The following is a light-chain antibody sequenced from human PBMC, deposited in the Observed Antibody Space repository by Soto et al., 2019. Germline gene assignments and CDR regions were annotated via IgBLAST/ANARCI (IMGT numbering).Light chain of an antibody. Sequence: IHMTHSPSTLSASLGDIVTITFRASQSISSWLAWYQQKPGKAPKLLIYKASSLESGVPSRFSGSGSGTDFTLIISGLEPEDFAVYYCQQYGTSPATFGQGTKVDIK. J-gene: IGKJ1*01. V-gene: IGKV1-5*03. CDR3: QQYGTSPAT. CDR2: KAS. CDR1: QSISSW.